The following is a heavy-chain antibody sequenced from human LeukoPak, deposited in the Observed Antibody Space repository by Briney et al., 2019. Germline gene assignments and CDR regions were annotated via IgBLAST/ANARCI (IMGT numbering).Heavy chain of an antibody. J-gene: IGHJ4*02. Sequence: SETLSLTCTVSGGFISSYYWSWIRQPAGKGLEWIGHIYTSGSTDYNPSLKSRVTISVATSKNQFSLKLTSVTAADTAIYYCTKGRGIWGQGTLVTVSS. CDR2: IYTSGST. V-gene: IGHV4-4*07. D-gene: IGHD3-10*01. CDR1: GGFISSYY. CDR3: TKGRGI.